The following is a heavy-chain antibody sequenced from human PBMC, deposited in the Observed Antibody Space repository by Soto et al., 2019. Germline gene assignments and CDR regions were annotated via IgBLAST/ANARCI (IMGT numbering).Heavy chain of an antibody. CDR3: ARVAMENYYDMSSGYTSYDLDV. Sequence: PSETLSLTCAVSGGSMSSFSWSWTRQPPGKGLEFIGSISHSGRSEYNPSLKNRIILSVDVSKNQFSLNLKSMKVADTAVYYCARVAMENYYDMSSGYTSYDLDVWGQGTTVTVSS. J-gene: IGHJ6*02. CDR2: ISHSGRS. D-gene: IGHD3-3*01. CDR1: GGSMSSFS. V-gene: IGHV4-59*13.